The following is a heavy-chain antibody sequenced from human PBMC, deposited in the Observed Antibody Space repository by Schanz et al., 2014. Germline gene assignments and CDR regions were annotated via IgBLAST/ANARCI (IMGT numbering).Heavy chain of an antibody. D-gene: IGHD3-16*01. CDR3: ASDYNYFETEAP. CDR2: ISSSGSSI. CDR1: GFTFSIYG. J-gene: IGHJ5*02. Sequence: EVQLLESGGGLVQPGGSLRLSCAASGFTFSIYGMNWVRQAPGKGLEWVSSISSSGSSIYYADSVKGRFTISRDNANNSLFLRMNSLRAEDTAVYYCASDYNYFETEAPWGQGTLXTVSS. V-gene: IGHV3-21*06.